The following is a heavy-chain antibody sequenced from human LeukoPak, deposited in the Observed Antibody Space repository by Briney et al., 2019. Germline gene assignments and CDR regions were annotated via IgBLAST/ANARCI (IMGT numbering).Heavy chain of an antibody. CDR2: IRYCGGET. CDR3: AKDGDDCIDY. D-gene: IGHD2-21*01. CDR1: GFTFNRRG. V-gene: IGHV3-30*02. J-gene: IGHJ4*02. Sequence: GGSLRLSCAASGFTFNRRGMHLVRQAPGKGPEWVAFIRYCGGETFYADFVKGRFAISRDNSKNTLYLQLNALRPEDTALYYCAKDGDDCIDYWGPGTLVTVSS.